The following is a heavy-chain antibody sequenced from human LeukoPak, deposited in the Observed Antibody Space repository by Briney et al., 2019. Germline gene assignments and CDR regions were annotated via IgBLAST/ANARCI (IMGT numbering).Heavy chain of an antibody. CDR1: SDSISIYY. CDR3: ARGRVSSSTWYSTYYYYFYMDV. D-gene: IGHD1-1*01. Sequence: SETLSLTCSDSSDSISIYYWTWIRQPPGKRLEWIGYIDHTGSTNYNPSLNGRVSISRDTTNNLFSLRLRSVTAADTAVYFCARGRVSSSTWYSTYYYYFYMDVWGKGTTVTVSS. J-gene: IGHJ6*03. V-gene: IGHV4-59*01. CDR2: IDHTGST.